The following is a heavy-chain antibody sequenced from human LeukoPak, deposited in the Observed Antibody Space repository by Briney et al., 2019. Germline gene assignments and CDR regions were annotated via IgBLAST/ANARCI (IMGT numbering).Heavy chain of an antibody. J-gene: IGHJ4*02. CDR2: TYYSGST. Sequence: SETLSLTCTVSGGSISSSSYYWGWIRQPPGKGLEWIGSTYYSGSTYYNPSLKSRVTISVDTSKNQFSLKLSSVTAADTAVYYCARDRDFPYHEFDYWGQGTLVTVSS. V-gene: IGHV4-39*07. D-gene: IGHD5-24*01. CDR1: GGSISSSSYY. CDR3: ARDRDFPYHEFDY.